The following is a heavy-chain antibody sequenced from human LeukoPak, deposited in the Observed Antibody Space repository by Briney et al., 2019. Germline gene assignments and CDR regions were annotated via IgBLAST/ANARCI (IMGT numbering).Heavy chain of an antibody. Sequence: GGSLRLSCAASGFTFSSYSMNWVRQAPGKGLEWVSSISSSSYIYYADSVKGRFTISRDNAKNSLYLQMNSLRAEDTAVYYCARVVGPGSGSHYWGQGTLVTVSS. CDR1: GFTFSSYS. J-gene: IGHJ4*02. CDR3: ARVVGPGSGSHY. V-gene: IGHV3-21*01. D-gene: IGHD3-22*01. CDR2: ISSSSYI.